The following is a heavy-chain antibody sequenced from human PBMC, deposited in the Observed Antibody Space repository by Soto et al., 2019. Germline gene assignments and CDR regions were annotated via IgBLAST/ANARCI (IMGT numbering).Heavy chain of an antibody. CDR3: ARGATGCYNLAPHYDY. Sequence: SETLSLTCTVSGGSISSGGYYWSWIRQHPGKGLEWIGYIYYSGSTYYNPSLKSRVTISVDPSKNQFSLKLSSVTAADAALYCCARGATGCYNLAPHYDYWGQGTLVTVSS. CDR2: IYYSGST. D-gene: IGHD3-9*01. CDR1: GGSISSGGYY. V-gene: IGHV4-31*03. J-gene: IGHJ4*02.